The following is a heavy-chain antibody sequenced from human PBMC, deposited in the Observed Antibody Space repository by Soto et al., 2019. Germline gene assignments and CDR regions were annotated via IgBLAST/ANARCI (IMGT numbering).Heavy chain of an antibody. CDR2: IYYSGST. J-gene: IGHJ4*02. Sequence: TSETLSLTCTVSGGSISRYHWSWIRQSPGKGLEWIGYIYYSGSTYYNPSLKSRVAISVDTSKNQFSLKLSSVTAADTAVYYCASFHADYEYFFDSWGQGTLVTVSS. CDR1: GGSISRYH. D-gene: IGHD3-16*01. CDR3: ASFHADYEYFFDS. V-gene: IGHV4-59*01.